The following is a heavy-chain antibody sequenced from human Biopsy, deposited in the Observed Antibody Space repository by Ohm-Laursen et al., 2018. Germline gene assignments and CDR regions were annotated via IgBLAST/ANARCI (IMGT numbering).Heavy chain of an antibody. CDR1: GGTFNGYG. V-gene: IGHV1-69*06. CDR2: IIPFFGTS. J-gene: IGHJ6*02. Sequence: GASVKVSCKASGGTFNGYGINWVRQAPGQGLEWMGGIIPFFGTSDYAQTFQGRVTITADKSTSTSYMELTRLRSEDSAVYYCARGRRLPAAISSYYYAMDVWGQGTTVTVSS. D-gene: IGHD2-2*01. CDR3: ARGRRLPAAISSYYYAMDV.